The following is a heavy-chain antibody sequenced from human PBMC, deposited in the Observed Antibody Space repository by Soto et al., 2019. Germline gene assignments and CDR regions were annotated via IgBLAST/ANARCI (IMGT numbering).Heavy chain of an antibody. Sequence: GASVKVSCKASGGTFSSYAISWVRQAPGQGLEWMGGIIPIFGTANYAQKFQGRVTITADESTSTAYMELSSLRSEDTAVYYCARVKTVVVITSGHGFYGMDVWGQGTTVTVSS. CDR1: GGTFSSYA. D-gene: IGHD3-22*01. CDR2: IIPIFGTA. J-gene: IGHJ6*02. V-gene: IGHV1-69*13. CDR3: ARVKTVVVITSGHGFYGMDV.